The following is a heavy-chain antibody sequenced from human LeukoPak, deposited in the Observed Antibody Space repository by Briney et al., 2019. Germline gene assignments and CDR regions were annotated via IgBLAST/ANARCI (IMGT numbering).Heavy chain of an antibody. Sequence: KTSETLSLTCAVSGGSISSSNWWSWVRQPPGKGLEWIGEIYHSGSTNYNPSLKSRVTMSVDTSKNQFSLKLSSVTAADTAVYYCARIDRAVAGTIDYWGQGTLVTVSS. CDR2: IYHSGST. J-gene: IGHJ4*02. D-gene: IGHD6-19*01. CDR1: GGSISSSNW. CDR3: ARIDRAVAGTIDY. V-gene: IGHV4-4*02.